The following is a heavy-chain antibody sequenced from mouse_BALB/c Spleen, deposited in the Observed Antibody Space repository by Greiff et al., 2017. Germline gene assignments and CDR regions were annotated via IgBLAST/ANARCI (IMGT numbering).Heavy chain of an antibody. CDR1: GFTFSSFG. J-gene: IGHJ4*01. V-gene: IGHV5-17*02. Sequence: VQLKQSGGGLVQPGGSRKLSCAASGFTFSSFGMHWVRQAPEKGLEWVAYNSSGSSTIYYADTVKGRFTISRDNPKNTLFLQMTSLRSEDTAMYYCARRSITTAMDYWGQGTSVTVSS. CDR3: ARRSITTAMDY. D-gene: IGHD1-2*01. CDR2: NSSGSSTI.